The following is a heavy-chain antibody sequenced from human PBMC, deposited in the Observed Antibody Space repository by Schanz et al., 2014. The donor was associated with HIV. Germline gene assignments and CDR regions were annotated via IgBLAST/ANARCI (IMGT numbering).Heavy chain of an antibody. J-gene: IGHJ4*02. Sequence: QVQLVESGGGVVQPGRSLRLSCTASGLTFSSSLMHWVRQAPGKGLEWVAGMSHDGFSKYFADSVKGRFAISREDSKNTVHLQMDSLRPEDTAVYYCAREGESSGRAGLFDLWGQGTLVTVS. CDR3: AREGESSGRAGLFDL. CDR1: GLTFSSSL. D-gene: IGHD6-19*01. V-gene: IGHV3-30*09. CDR2: MSHDGFSK.